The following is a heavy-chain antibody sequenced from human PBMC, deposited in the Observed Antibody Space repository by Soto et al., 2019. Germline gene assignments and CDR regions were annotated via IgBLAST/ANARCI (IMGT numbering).Heavy chain of an antibody. CDR2: ISYDGSNK. J-gene: IGHJ2*01. D-gene: IGHD5-18*01. Sequence: QVQLVESGGGVVQPGRSLRLSCAASGFTFSSYAMHWVRQAPGKGLEWVAVISYDGSNKYYADSVKGRFTISRDNSKNTLYRQMNSLRAEDTAVYYCARDGRGRDTAMVTSPNWYFDLWGRGTLVTVSS. V-gene: IGHV3-30-3*01. CDR1: GFTFSSYA. CDR3: ARDGRGRDTAMVTSPNWYFDL.